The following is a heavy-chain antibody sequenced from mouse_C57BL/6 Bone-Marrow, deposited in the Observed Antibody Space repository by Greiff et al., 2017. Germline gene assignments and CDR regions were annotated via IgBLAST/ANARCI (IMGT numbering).Heavy chain of an antibody. CDR2: IDPSDSYT. Sequence: QVQLQQPGAELVKPGASVKLSCKASGYTFTSYWMQWVKQRPGQGLEWIGEIDPSDSYTNYNQKFKGKATLTVDTSSSTAYMQISSLTSADSAVSYCARGGYYPSYAMDYWGQGTSVTVSA. D-gene: IGHD1-1*01. CDR3: ARGGYYPSYAMDY. V-gene: IGHV1-50*01. CDR1: GYTFTSYW. J-gene: IGHJ4*01.